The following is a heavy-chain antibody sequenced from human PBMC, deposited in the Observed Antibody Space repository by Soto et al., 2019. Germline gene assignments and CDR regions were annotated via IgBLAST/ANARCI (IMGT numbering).Heavy chain of an antibody. CDR1: GYTFTSYG. CDR3: ARDLNTMIAYNY. CDR2: ISSYNGDT. D-gene: IGHD3-22*01. J-gene: IGHJ4*02. V-gene: IGHV1-18*04. Sequence: QVQLVQSGAEVKKPGASVKVSCKASGYTFTSYGISWVRQAPGKGLEWMGWISSYNGDTNYAQKLQGIVTITTDTSTTTDYMEMRSRRSDDTAIYCWARDLNTMIAYNYWGQGTLVTVSS.